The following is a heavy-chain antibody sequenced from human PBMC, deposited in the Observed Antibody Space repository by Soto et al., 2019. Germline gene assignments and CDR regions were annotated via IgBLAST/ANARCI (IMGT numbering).Heavy chain of an antibody. D-gene: IGHD2-21*01. Sequence: QVQLQESGPGLVKPSQTLSLTCTVSGGSIGSGGYYWSWIRQHPGKGLEWIGYIYYSGSTYYNPSLKSRVTISVDTSKNQFSLKLSSVTAADTAVYYCAASCVGCGGFNYYGMDVWGHGTMVTVSS. V-gene: IGHV4-31*03. CDR1: GGSIGSGGYY. CDR3: AASCVGCGGFNYYGMDV. CDR2: IYYSGST. J-gene: IGHJ6*02.